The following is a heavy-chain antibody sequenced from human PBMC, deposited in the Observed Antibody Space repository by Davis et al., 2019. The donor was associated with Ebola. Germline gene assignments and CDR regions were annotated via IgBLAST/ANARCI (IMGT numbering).Heavy chain of an antibody. CDR3: AKDYHDSGDSTHTLDF. CDR1: GFSFNSYG. CDR2: ISYAGHNK. J-gene: IGHJ4*02. V-gene: IGHV3-33*06. D-gene: IGHD4-17*01. Sequence: GESLKISCTGTGFSFNSYGMHWVRQAPAKGLERVAVISYAGHNKFYADSVKGRFTTSRDNYKNMLYLQMNNRRPEDTALYYCAKDYHDSGDSTHTLDFWGQGTPVTVSS.